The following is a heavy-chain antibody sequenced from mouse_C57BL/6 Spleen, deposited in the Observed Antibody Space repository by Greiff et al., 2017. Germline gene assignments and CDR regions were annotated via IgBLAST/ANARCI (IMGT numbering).Heavy chain of an antibody. CDR2: FYPGSGSI. D-gene: IGHD1-1*01. V-gene: IGHV1-62-2*01. CDR1: GYTFTEYT. Sequence: QVQLQQSGAELVKPGASVKLSCKASGYTFTEYTIHWVKQRSGQGLEWIGWFYPGSGSIKYNEKFKDKATLTADKSSSTVYMELSRLTSEDSAVYFCARHEEEVTTVLATYWYFDVWGTGTTVTVSS. J-gene: IGHJ1*03. CDR3: ARHEEEVTTVLATYWYFDV.